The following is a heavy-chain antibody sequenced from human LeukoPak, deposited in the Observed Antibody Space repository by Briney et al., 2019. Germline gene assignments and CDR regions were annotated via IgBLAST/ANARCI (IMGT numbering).Heavy chain of an antibody. J-gene: IGHJ4*02. Sequence: SETLSLTCAVYGGPFSGYYWSWIRQPPGKGLEWIGEINHSGSTNYNPSLKSRATISVDTSKNQFSLKLSSVTAADTAVYYCARGTSSSWYGYWGQGTLVTVSS. D-gene: IGHD6-13*01. CDR3: ARGTSSSWYGY. V-gene: IGHV4-34*01. CDR2: INHSGST. CDR1: GGPFSGYY.